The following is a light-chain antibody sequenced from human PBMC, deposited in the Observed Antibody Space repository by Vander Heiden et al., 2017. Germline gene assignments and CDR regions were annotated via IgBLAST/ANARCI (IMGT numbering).Light chain of an antibody. V-gene: IGKV1-12*01. J-gene: IGKJ3*01. CDR2: AAS. CDR1: QDLRNW. CDR3: QQDNSFPFT. Sequence: DPVSITCRARQDLRNWLAWYQQKPGKAPKLLIYAASSLHSGVPSRYSGSGSGTDFTLTISSLQPDDFATYYCQQDNSFPFTFGPGTKVDIK.